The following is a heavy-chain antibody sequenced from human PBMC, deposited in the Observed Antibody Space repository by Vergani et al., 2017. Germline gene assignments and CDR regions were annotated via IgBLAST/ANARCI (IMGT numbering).Heavy chain of an antibody. D-gene: IGHD3-10*01. CDR3: AKDRGYYGSGSYNYFDY. Sequence: QVQLVESGGGVVQPGRSLRLSCAASGFTFSSYGMHWVRQAPGKGLEWVAVISYDGSNKYYADSVKGRFTISRDNSKNTLYLQMNSLRAEDTAVYYCAKDRGYYGSGSYNYFDYWGQGTLVTVSS. V-gene: IGHV3-30*18. CDR2: ISYDGSNK. CDR1: GFTFSSYG. J-gene: IGHJ4*02.